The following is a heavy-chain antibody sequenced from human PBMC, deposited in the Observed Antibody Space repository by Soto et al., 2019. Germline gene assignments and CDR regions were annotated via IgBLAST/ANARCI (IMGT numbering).Heavy chain of an antibody. CDR2: INTYNGNT. D-gene: IGHD3-10*01. V-gene: IGHV1-18*01. CDR1: GYSFTNYG. CDR3: ARGVGSGTYYNQYNWFDP. J-gene: IGHJ5*02. Sequence: ASVKVSCAASGYSFTNYGISWVRQAPGQGLEWMGWINTYNGNTNHAQKLQGRVTMTTDTSTSTAYMELRSLRSDDTAVYYCARGVGSGTYYNQYNWFDPWGQGTLVTVSS.